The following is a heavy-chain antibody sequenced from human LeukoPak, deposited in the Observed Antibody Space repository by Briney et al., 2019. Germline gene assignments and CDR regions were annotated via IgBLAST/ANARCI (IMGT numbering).Heavy chain of an antibody. J-gene: IGHJ6*03. CDR3: AREAYNHYYYYMDV. CDR2: INHSGST. V-gene: IGHV4-34*01. Sequence: SETLSHTCAVYGGSFSGYYWSWIRQPPGKGLEWIGEINHSGSTNYNPSLKSRVTISVDTSKNQFSLKLSSVTAADTAVYYCAREAYNHYYYYMDVWGKGTTVTVSS. D-gene: IGHD1-14*01. CDR1: GGSFSGYY.